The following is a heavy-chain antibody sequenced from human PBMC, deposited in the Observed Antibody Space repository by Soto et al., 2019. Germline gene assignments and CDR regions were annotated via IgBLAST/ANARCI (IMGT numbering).Heavy chain of an antibody. CDR2: INPILSMS. V-gene: IGHV1-69*02. D-gene: IGHD3-10*01. Sequence: QVQLVQSGAEVKKPGSSVRVSCKASGATFNFYSINWVRQATGLGLEWMGRINPILSMSNYAQSFQGRVTMTAHKSTSTAYMGLSSLRSEDTTRYYCASSYGSGYRAFDSRGQGALVTVSS. CDR3: ASSYGSGYRAFDS. CDR1: GATFNFYS. J-gene: IGHJ4*02.